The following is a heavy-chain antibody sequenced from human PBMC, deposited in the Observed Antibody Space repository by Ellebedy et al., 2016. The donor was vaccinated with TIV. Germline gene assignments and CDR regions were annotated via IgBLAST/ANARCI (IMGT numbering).Heavy chain of an antibody. J-gene: IGHJ6*04. V-gene: IGHV3-21*01. Sequence: GESLKISXAASGLTFNTYSMHWVRQAPGKGLEWVSSISGSRTYIFYADSVKGRFTISRDNAKNSLDLQMNSLRTEDTAVYYCASQAYDFWTAAVWGRGTTVTVSS. CDR1: GLTFNTYS. CDR3: ASQAYDFWTAAV. D-gene: IGHD3-3*01. CDR2: ISGSRTYI.